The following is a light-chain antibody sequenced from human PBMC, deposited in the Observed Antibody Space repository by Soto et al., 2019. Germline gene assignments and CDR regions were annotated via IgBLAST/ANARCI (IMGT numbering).Light chain of an antibody. CDR1: SGHSSYA. V-gene: IGLV4-69*01. J-gene: IGLJ2*01. CDR2: LNSDGSH. Sequence: QTVVTQSPSXXXSXXXXXXLTCTLSSGHSSYAIAWHQQQPEKGPRYLMKLNSDGSHSKGDGIPDRYSGSSSGAERYLTISSLQSEDEADYYCQTWGTGILGVFGGGTQLTVL. CDR3: QTWGTGILGV.